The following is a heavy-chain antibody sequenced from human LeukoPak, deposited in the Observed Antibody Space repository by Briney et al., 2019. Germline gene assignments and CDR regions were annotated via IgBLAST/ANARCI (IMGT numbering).Heavy chain of an antibody. CDR3: ARQKYYDTSGYAIDY. D-gene: IGHD3-22*01. Sequence: PSETLSLTCIVSGGSISRSSYYWGWIRQPPGKGLEWIGSIYYSGTTYYNPSLKSRVTISVDTSRNQFSLNLSSVTAADTAVYYCARQKYYDTSGYAIDYWGQGTLVTVSS. CDR1: GGSISRSSYY. J-gene: IGHJ4*02. V-gene: IGHV4-39*01. CDR2: IYYSGTT.